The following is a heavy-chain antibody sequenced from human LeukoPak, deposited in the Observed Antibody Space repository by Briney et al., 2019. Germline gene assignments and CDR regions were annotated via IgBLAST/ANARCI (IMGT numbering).Heavy chain of an antibody. V-gene: IGHV1-8*01. Sequence: ASVKVSCKASGYTFTSYDINWVRQATGQGLEWMGWMNPNSGNTGYAQKFQGRVTITADESTSTAYMELSSLRSEDTAVYYCARGGYSSSWYKSQNQYFDYWGQGTLVTVSS. CDR3: ARGGYSSSWYKSQNQYFDY. CDR2: MNPNSGNT. J-gene: IGHJ4*02. CDR1: GYTFTSYD. D-gene: IGHD6-13*01.